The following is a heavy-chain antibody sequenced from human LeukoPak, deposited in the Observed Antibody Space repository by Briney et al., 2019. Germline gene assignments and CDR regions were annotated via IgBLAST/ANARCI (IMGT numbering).Heavy chain of an antibody. CDR2: INHSGST. Sequence: SETLSLTCAVYGGSFSGYYWSWIRQLPGKGLEWIGEINHSGSTNYNPSLKSRVTISVDTSKNQFSLKLSSVTAADTAVYYCARGPSGGDSSGYYFRPYYYYYGMDVWGQGTTVTVSS. J-gene: IGHJ6*02. V-gene: IGHV4-34*01. CDR1: GGSFSGYY. CDR3: ARGPSGGDSSGYYFRPYYYYYGMDV. D-gene: IGHD3-22*01.